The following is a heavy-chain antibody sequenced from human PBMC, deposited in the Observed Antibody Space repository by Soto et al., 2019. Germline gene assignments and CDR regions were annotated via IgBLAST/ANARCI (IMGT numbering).Heavy chain of an antibody. CDR2: MSHSGGT. Sequence: QVQLQQWGAGLLKPSETLSLTCAVFGGSVNSGNYYWSWIRQPPGKGLEWLGEMSHSGGTHFNPSLKRRVTISVDTSKNQFSLKMSPVTAADTALYYGARVERATAPTVGDAFDIWGPGTMVTVSS. CDR3: ARVERATAPTVGDAFDI. D-gene: IGHD2-21*02. CDR1: GGSVNSGNYY. J-gene: IGHJ3*02. V-gene: IGHV4-34*01.